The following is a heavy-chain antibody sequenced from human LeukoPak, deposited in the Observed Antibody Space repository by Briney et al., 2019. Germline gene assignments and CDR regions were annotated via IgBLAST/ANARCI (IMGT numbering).Heavy chain of an antibody. V-gene: IGHV1-2*02. J-gene: IGHJ1*01. Sequence: ASVKVSCKASGYTFTGYYMHWVRQAPGQGIEWMGWINPNSGGTNYAQKFQGRVTMTRDTSISTAYMELSRLRSDDTAVYYCARVPWSYYDSSGYYSREYFQHWGQGTLVTVSS. D-gene: IGHD3-22*01. CDR3: ARVPWSYYDSSGYYSREYFQH. CDR1: GYTFTGYY. CDR2: INPNSGGT.